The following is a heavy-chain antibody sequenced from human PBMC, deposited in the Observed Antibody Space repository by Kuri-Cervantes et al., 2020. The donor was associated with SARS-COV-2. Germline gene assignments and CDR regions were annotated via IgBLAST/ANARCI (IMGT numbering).Heavy chain of an antibody. Sequence: GESLKISCAASGFTFSSFAMSWARQAPGKGLEWVSSISGSGVCTYYADSVKGRFTISRDNSKNTLYLQMNSLRAEDSALYYCAKVGLSFDYWGQGTLVTVSS. J-gene: IGHJ4*02. CDR2: ISGSGVCT. D-gene: IGHD2/OR15-2a*01. V-gene: IGHV3-23*01. CDR1: GFTFSSFA. CDR3: AKVGLSFDY.